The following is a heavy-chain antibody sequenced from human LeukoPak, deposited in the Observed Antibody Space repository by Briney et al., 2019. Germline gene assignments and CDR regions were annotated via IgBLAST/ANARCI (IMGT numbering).Heavy chain of an antibody. CDR3: ARSQYYYGSGSYPDWYFDL. Sequence: GGSLRLSCAASGFTFSTYSMNWVRQAPGKGLEWVSSISSSRTYIYYADSVKGRFTISRDNAKNSLYLQMNSLRAEDTAVYYCARSQYYYGSGSYPDWYFDLWGRGTLVTVSS. D-gene: IGHD3-10*01. V-gene: IGHV3-21*04. J-gene: IGHJ2*01. CDR2: ISSSRTYI. CDR1: GFTFSTYS.